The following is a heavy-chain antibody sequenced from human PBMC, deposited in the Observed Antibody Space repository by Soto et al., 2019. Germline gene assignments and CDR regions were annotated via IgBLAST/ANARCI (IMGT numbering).Heavy chain of an antibody. CDR1: GGSISSGGYY. D-gene: IGHD5-18*01. J-gene: IGHJ4*02. CDR3: ARAANYPSSSYGPLLDY. CDR2: IYYSGIT. Sequence: PSETLSLTCTVSGGSISSGGYYWSWILQHPGKGLEWILYIYYSGITYYNPSLKSRFTISVDTSKNQFSLKLSSVTAADTAVYYCARAANYPSSSYGPLLDYWGQGTLVTVSS. V-gene: IGHV4-31*03.